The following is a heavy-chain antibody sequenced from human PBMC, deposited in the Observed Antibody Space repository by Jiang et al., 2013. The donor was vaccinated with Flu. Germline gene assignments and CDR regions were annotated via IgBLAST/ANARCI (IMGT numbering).Heavy chain of an antibody. CDR3: ARTFAGIMDYSKSFDY. CDR2: YDGSNK. Sequence: YDGSNKYYADSVKGRFTISRDNSKNTLYLQMNSLRAEDTAVYYCARTFAGIMDYSKSFDYWGQGTLVTVSS. J-gene: IGHJ4*02. D-gene: IGHD4-11*01. V-gene: IGHV3-30*01.